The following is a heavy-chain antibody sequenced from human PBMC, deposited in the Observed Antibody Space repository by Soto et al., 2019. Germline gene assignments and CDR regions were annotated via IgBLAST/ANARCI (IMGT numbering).Heavy chain of an antibody. V-gene: IGHV4-59*01. Sequence: SETLSLTCTVSGGFIWGWIRQSPDKGLEWIGYIYNSGRYNYNPSLESRLTISIDTSKNQFSLRLASVTAADTAVYYCARQGVAAADFYYYYGMDVWGQGTTVTVSS. D-gene: IGHD6-13*01. J-gene: IGHJ6*02. CDR1: GGFI. CDR3: ARQGVAAADFYYYYGMDV. CDR2: IYNSGRY.